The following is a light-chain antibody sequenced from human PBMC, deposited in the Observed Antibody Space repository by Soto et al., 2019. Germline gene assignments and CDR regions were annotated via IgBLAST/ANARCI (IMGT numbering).Light chain of an antibody. J-gene: IGLJ2*01. Sequence: QSALTQPASVSGSPGQSITISCTGTSSVFGSYNLVSWYQQHPGKAPKLIIYEVTKRPSGVSDRFSGSKSGNTASLTISGLQAEDESEYFCSSYAGLNTWRFGGGTKLTVL. CDR3: SSYAGLNTWR. V-gene: IGLV2-23*02. CDR2: EVT. CDR1: SSVFGSYNL.